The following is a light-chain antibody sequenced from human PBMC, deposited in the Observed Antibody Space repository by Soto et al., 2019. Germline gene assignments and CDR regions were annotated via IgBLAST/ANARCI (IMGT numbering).Light chain of an antibody. CDR1: QRLLYSSNNKNY. V-gene: IGKV4-1*01. Sequence: DIVLTQSPDSLAVSLGERATINCKSSQRLLYSSNNKNYLSWYQQKPGQPPKLLIYWASTRESGVPDRFSGNGSGTDFTLTISSLQAEDVAVYYCQQFYTTWTFGQGTKVEIK. CDR3: QQFYTTWT. CDR2: WAS. J-gene: IGKJ1*01.